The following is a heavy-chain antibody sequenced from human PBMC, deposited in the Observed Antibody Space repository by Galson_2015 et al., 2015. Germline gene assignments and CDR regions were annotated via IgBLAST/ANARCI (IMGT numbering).Heavy chain of an antibody. CDR3: AREGRRNAFDI. Sequence: SLRLSCAASGFTFSSYSMNWVRQAPGKGLEWVSSISSSSSYIYYADSVKGRFTISRDNAKNSLYLQMNSLRAEDTAVYYCAREGRRNAFDIWGQGTMVTVSS. V-gene: IGHV3-21*01. CDR2: ISSSSSYI. J-gene: IGHJ3*02. CDR1: GFTFSSYS.